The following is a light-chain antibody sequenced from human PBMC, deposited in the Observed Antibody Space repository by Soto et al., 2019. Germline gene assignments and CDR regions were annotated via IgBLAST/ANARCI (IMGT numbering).Light chain of an antibody. V-gene: IGKV3-20*01. CDR3: QQYGSSPLT. CDR2: GST. Sequence: EIVLTQSPGTLSLSPGERATLSCRASQSVSSSYLAWYHQKPGQAPRLLIYGSTSRANGIPDRFSGSGSGTDVTLTSSRLEPEDFAVYYCQQYGSSPLTFGGGTKVEIK. J-gene: IGKJ4*01. CDR1: QSVSSSY.